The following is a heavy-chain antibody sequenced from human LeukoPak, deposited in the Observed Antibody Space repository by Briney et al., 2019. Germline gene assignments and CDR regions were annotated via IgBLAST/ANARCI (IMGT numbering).Heavy chain of an antibody. CDR3: ARERDLRLWFGELLGNYFDY. D-gene: IGHD3-10*01. CDR2: ISAYNGNT. Sequence: ASVTVSCKASGYTFTSYGISWVRQAPGQGLEWMGWISAYNGNTNYAQKLQGRVTMTTDTSTSTAYMELRSLRSDDTAVYYCARERDLRLWFGELLGNYFDYWGQGTLVTVSS. CDR1: GYTFTSYG. J-gene: IGHJ4*02. V-gene: IGHV1-18*04.